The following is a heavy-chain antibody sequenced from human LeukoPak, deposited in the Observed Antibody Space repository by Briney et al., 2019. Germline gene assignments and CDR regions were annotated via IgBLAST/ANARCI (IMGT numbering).Heavy chain of an antibody. CDR2: ISGSGGST. Sequence: PGGSLRLSCAASGFTFSSYAMSWVRQAPGKGLEWVSAISGSGGSTYYADFVKGRFTTSRTYSKNTLYLQMNSLRAEDTAVYYCAKPSDRGDWGQGTLVTVFS. CDR3: AKPSDRGD. V-gene: IGHV3-23*01. J-gene: IGHJ4*02. D-gene: IGHD3-10*01. CDR1: GFTFSSYA.